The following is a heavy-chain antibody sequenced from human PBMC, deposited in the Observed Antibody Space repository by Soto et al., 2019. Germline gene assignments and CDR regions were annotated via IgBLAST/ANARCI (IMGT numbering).Heavy chain of an antibody. V-gene: IGHV3-33*01. J-gene: IGHJ6*03. CDR2: IWYDGSNK. CDR3: GRVRTPETEKKKDYYYYYYMDV. Sequence: QVQLVESGGGVVQPGRSLRLSCAASGFTFSSYGMHWVRQAPGKGLEWVAVIWYDGSNKYYADSVKGRFTISRDNSKNRLILQMNSLRAEDTAVYYCGRVRTPETEKKKDYYYYYYMDVWGKGTTVTVSS. CDR1: GFTFSSYG.